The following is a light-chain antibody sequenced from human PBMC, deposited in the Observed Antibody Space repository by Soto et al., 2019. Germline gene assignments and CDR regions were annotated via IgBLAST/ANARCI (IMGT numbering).Light chain of an antibody. CDR1: QSINSD. Sequence: EIVMTQSPATLAVSPGETTRLSCRASQSINSDVAWYQQKLGQTPRLLIHGASTRATGIAARFSGSGSGTEFSLTISSLQSEDFAVYDCQQYSDWPPTFGQGTKVDIK. J-gene: IGKJ1*01. CDR2: GAS. CDR3: QQYSDWPPT. V-gene: IGKV3-15*01.